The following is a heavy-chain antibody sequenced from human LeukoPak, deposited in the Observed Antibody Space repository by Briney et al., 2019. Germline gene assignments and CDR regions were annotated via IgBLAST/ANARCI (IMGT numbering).Heavy chain of an antibody. CDR1: GGTFSSYA. CDR2: INPNSGGT. CDR3: ARSKSGYDYYFDY. V-gene: IGHV1-2*02. J-gene: IGHJ4*02. D-gene: IGHD5-12*01. Sequence: ASVKVSCKASGGTFSSYAISWVRQAPGQGLEWMGWINPNSGGTQYAQNFQGRVTMTSDTSISAGYMELSRLTSDDTAVYYCARSKSGYDYYFDYWGQGTLVTVSS.